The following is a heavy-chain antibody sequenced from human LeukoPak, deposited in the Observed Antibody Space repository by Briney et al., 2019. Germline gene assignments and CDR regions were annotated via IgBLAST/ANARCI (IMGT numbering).Heavy chain of an antibody. D-gene: IGHD3-22*01. CDR3: ARVTGRDYYDSSGYSPLGY. J-gene: IGHJ4*02. Sequence: GASVKVSCKASGGTFSSYAISWVRQAPGQGLEWMGRIIPILGIANYAQKFQGRVTITADKSTSTAYMELSSLRSEDTAVYYCARVTGRDYYDSSGYSPLGYWGQGTLVTVSS. V-gene: IGHV1-69*04. CDR2: IIPILGIA. CDR1: GGTFSSYA.